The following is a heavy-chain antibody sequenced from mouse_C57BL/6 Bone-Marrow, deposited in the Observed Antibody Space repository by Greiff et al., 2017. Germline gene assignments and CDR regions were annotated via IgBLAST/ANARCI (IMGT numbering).Heavy chain of an antibody. CDR1: GFTFSSYC. CDR3: ARHRAPYFDY. J-gene: IGHJ2*01. V-gene: IGHV5-6*01. D-gene: IGHD3-3*01. Sequence: EVQLQESGGDLVKPGGSLKLSCAASGFTFSSYCMSWVRQTPDKRLEWVATISSGGSYTYYPDSVKGRFTISRDNSKHTLYLQLSSLKSEVTAMYYCARHRAPYFDYWGQCTTHTVSS. CDR2: ISSGGSYT.